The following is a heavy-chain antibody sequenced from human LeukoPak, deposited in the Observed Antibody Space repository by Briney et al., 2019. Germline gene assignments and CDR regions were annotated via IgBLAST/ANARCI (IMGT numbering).Heavy chain of an antibody. CDR1: GGSISSYY. Sequence: PSETLSLTCTVSGGSISSYYWSWIRQSPGKGLEWIGYIHYSGSTNYNPSLKSRVTISVDTSKNQFSLKLSSVTAADTAVYYCARDLSLRGAFDIWGQGTMVTVSS. V-gene: IGHV4-59*01. J-gene: IGHJ3*02. D-gene: IGHD1-26*01. CDR2: IHYSGST. CDR3: ARDLSLRGAFDI.